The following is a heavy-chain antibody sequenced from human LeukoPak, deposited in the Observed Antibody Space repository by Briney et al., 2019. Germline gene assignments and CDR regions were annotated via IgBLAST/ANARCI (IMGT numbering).Heavy chain of an antibody. D-gene: IGHD3-22*01. V-gene: IGHV4-59*01. CDR1: GGSISRFY. J-gene: IGHJ4*02. CDR3: ARISIYYDSSGYSDADYFDY. CDR2: IYYIGST. Sequence: PSETLSLTCTVSGGSISRFYWSWIRQPPRKGLEWIGHIYYIGSTNYNPSLKSRVTMSVDTFKNQFSLKLSSVTAADTAVYYCARISIYYDSSGYSDADYFDYWGQGSLVTVSS.